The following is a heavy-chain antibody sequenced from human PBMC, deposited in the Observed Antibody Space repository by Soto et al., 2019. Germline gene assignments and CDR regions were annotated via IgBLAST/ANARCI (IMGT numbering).Heavy chain of an antibody. Sequence: SETLSLTCTVSGGSISSGDYYWSWVRQPPGKGLEWIGYIYYSGSTYYNPSLKSRVTISVDTSKNQFSLKLSSVTAADTAVYYCARGATYDYVWGSYRYWREPHPPYYFDYWGQGTLVTVSS. V-gene: IGHV4-30-4*01. D-gene: IGHD3-16*02. CDR1: GGSISSGDYY. CDR3: ARGATYDYVWGSYRYWREPHPPYYFDY. J-gene: IGHJ4*02. CDR2: IYYSGST.